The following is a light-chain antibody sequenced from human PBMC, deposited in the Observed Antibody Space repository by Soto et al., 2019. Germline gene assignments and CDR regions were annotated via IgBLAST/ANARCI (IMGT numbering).Light chain of an antibody. CDR2: GAS. J-gene: IGKJ3*01. Sequence: EIVLTQSPGTLSLFPGERATLSCRASLRVSSTYFAWYRQKPGQPPRLLIYGASKRATGVPDRVSGSGSGTDFTLTINRLEPEDFAVYYCQHYASSPPGFTFGPGTTVDIK. CDR1: LRVSSTY. CDR3: QHYASSPPGFT. V-gene: IGKV3-20*01.